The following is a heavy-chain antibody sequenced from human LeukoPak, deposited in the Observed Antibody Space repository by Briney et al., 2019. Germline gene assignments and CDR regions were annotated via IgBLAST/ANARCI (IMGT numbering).Heavy chain of an antibody. CDR1: GFTFSIYG. D-gene: IGHD3-10*01. CDR3: ARGRVYFDY. V-gene: IGHV3-33*01. CDR2: IWYDGSNK. Sequence: GGSLRLSCAASGFTFSIYGMHWVRQAPGKGLEWVAVIWYDGSNKYCADSVKGRFTISRDNSKNTLYLQMNSLRAEDTAVYYCARGRVYFDYWGQGTLVTVSS. J-gene: IGHJ4*02.